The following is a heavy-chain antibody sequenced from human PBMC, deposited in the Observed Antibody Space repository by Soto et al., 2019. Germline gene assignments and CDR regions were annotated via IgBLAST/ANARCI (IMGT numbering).Heavy chain of an antibody. J-gene: IGHJ6*03. Sequence: EVQLVESGGGLVQPGGSLRLSCAASGFTFSSYDMHWVRQATGKGLEWVSAIGTAGDTYYPGSVKGRFTISRENAKNSLYLQMNSLRAGDTALYYCARGWLATGGSLSYMDVWGKGTTVTFSS. D-gene: IGHD6-13*01. V-gene: IGHV3-13*01. CDR2: IGTAGDT. CDR1: GFTFSSYD. CDR3: ARGWLATGGSLSYMDV.